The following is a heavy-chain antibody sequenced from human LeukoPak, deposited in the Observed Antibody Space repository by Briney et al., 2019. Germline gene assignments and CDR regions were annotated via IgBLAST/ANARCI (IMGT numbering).Heavy chain of an antibody. D-gene: IGHD5-12*01. V-gene: IGHV4-61*02. CDR2: IYASGST. CDR1: GGSISSGSYS. Sequence: PSQTLSLTCTVSGGSISSGSYSWSWIRQPAGKGLEWIGRIYASGSTNYNPSLKSRVTISVDTSKNQFSLKLSSVTAADTAVYYCARDKMDITPTTTYMDVWGKGTTVTVSS. CDR3: ARDKMDITPTTTYMDV. J-gene: IGHJ6*03.